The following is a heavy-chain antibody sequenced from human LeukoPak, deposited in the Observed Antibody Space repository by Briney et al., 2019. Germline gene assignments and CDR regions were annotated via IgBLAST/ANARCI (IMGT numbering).Heavy chain of an antibody. CDR3: ATRRQDGW. V-gene: IGHV3-15*01. Sequence: GGSLRLSCVASGFTFSDAWMSWVRQAPGKGLEWVGRIKSKIDGGTIDYAAPVKGRFTISRDDSRNTLYLQMNSLKTEDTAVYYCATRRQDGWWGQGTLVTVSS. CDR2: IKSKIDGGTI. D-gene: IGHD2-15*01. CDR1: GFTFSDAW. J-gene: IGHJ4*02.